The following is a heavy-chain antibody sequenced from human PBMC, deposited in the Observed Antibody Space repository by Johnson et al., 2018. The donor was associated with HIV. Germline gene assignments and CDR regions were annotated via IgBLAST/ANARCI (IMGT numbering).Heavy chain of an antibody. CDR2: IRYDGSNK. V-gene: IGHV3-30*02. J-gene: IGHJ3*02. CDR1: GFTFSSYG. Sequence: QVQLVESGGGVVQPGGSLRLSCAASGFTFSSYGMHWVRQAPGKGLEWVAFIRYDGSNKYYADSVKGRFTISRDNSKNTLYLQVNSLRPEDTALYYCAKNYYGSGRGAFDIWGQGTMVTVSS. D-gene: IGHD3-10*01. CDR3: AKNYYGSGRGAFDI.